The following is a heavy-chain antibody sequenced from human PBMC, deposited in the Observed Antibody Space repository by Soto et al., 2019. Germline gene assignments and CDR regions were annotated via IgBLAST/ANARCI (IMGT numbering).Heavy chain of an antibody. V-gene: IGHV1-2*02. CDR2: INPNSGGT. D-gene: IGHD3-9*01. Sequence: ASVKVSCKASGYTFTGYYMHWVRQAPGQGLEWMGWINPNSGGTNYAEKFQGRVTMTRDTSISTAYMELSRLRSDDTALYDCARESILTGYSFDYWGQGTLVTVSS. CDR3: ARESILTGYSFDY. J-gene: IGHJ4*02. CDR1: GYTFTGYY.